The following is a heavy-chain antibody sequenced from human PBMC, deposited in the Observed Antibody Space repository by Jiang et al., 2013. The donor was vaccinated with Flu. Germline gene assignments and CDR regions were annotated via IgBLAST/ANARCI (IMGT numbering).Heavy chain of an antibody. D-gene: IGHD1-1*01. CDR1: GFTFSAYS. J-gene: IGHJ6*02. Sequence: QLLESGGGLVKPGGSLRLSCAVSGFTFSAYSMYWVRQAPGKGLEWVSSITSAGSYIYYADSVKGRFTISRDNAKNSLYLQMDSLRVEDTAVYYCARDGGEYNDYYYGMDVWGQGTTVTVSS. V-gene: IGHV3-21*01. CDR3: ARDGGEYNDYYYGMDV. CDR2: ITSAGSYI.